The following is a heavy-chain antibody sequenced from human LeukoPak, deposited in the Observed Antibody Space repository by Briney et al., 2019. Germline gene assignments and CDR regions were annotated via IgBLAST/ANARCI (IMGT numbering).Heavy chain of an antibody. CDR1: GYTFTGYY. V-gene: IGHV1-2*06. D-gene: IGHD3-16*01. CDR2: INPNSGGT. CDR3: ARDPFWGAFDI. Sequence: ASVKVSFKASGYTFTGYYMHWVRQAPGQGLEWMGRINPNSGGTNYAQKFQGRVTMTRDTSISTAYMELSRLRSDDTAVYYCARDPFWGAFDIWGQGTMVTVSS. J-gene: IGHJ3*02.